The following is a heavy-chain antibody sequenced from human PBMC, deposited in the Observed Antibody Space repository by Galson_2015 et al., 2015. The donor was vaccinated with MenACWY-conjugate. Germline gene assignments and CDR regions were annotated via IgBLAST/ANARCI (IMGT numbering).Heavy chain of an antibody. J-gene: IGHJ3*02. D-gene: IGHD5-18*01. V-gene: IGHV3-7*03. CDR3: AGEVETTMVYTAFDM. Sequence: SLRLSCAASGFTLSNYWMSWVRQAPGKGLEWVANIKQDGSERSYVDSVKGRFTISRDNAKNSLYLQMNSLRAEDTAVYYCAGEVETTMVYTAFDMWGQGTTVTVSS. CDR1: GFTLSNYW. CDR2: IKQDGSER.